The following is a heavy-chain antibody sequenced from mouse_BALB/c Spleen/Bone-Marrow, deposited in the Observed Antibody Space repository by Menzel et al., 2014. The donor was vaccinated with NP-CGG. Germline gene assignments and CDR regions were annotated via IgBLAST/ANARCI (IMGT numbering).Heavy chain of an antibody. V-gene: IGHV5-12-2*01. CDR3: ARVSPYWYFDV. D-gene: IGHD6-2*01. CDR1: GFTFSSYI. J-gene: IGHJ1*01. Sequence: EVKVVDSGGGFVQPGGSLKLSCAASGFTFSSYIMSWVRQTPEKRLEWVAYISHSGGSSYCLDTVKGRYTISRDNAKNTLYLQMSSLKSEDTAMYYCARVSPYWYFDVWGAGTTVTVSS. CDR2: ISHSGGSS.